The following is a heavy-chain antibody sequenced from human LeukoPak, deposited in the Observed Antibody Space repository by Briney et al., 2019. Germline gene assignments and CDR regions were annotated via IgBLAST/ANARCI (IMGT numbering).Heavy chain of an antibody. CDR3: AKDIVAGTVLDAFDI. D-gene: IGHD5-12*01. CDR2: ISGDGGST. V-gene: IGHV3-43*02. CDR1: GLTFDDYA. Sequence: PGGSLRLSCAASGLTFDDYAMHWVRQAPGKGLEGVSLISGDGGSTYYADSVKGRFTISRDNSKNSLYLQMNSLRTEDTALYYCAKDIVAGTVLDAFDIWGQGTMVTVSS. J-gene: IGHJ3*02.